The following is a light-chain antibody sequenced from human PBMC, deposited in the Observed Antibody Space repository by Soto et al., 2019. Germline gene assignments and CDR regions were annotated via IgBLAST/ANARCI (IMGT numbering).Light chain of an antibody. CDR3: QQYSNWPRT. V-gene: IGKV3-15*01. CDR2: AAS. J-gene: IGKJ1*01. Sequence: EIVMTQFPATLSVSPGXRATLSCRASQSVRSNLAWYQQKPGQAPRLLIFAASTRATVIPARFRGSGSGTEFTVTISDLQSEDFAVYYCQQYSNWPRTLGQGTRWIS. CDR1: QSVRSN.